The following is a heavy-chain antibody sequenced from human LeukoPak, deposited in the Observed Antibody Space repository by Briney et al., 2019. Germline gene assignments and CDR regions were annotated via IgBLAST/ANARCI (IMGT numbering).Heavy chain of an antibody. CDR1: GFTFSNYW. J-gene: IGHJ4*02. CDR2: IKQDGSEK. D-gene: IGHD1-26*01. V-gene: IGHV3-7*01. CDR3: ARLIVGAIDY. Sequence: GGSLRLSCVASGFTFSNYWMSWVRQAPGKGLEWVANIKQDGSEKYYVDSVKGRFTISRDNAKNSLYLQMNSLRAEDTAMYYCARLIVGAIDYWGQGTLVTVSS.